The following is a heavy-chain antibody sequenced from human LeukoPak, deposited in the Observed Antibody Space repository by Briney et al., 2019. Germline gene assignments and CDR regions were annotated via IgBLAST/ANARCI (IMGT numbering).Heavy chain of an antibody. J-gene: IGHJ4*02. CDR3: ARGYRRDGYNLSY. V-gene: IGHV1-69*13. Sequence: RRASVKVSCKASGGTFSSYAISWVRQAPGQGLEWMGGIIPIFGTANYAQKFQGRVTITADESTSTAYMELSSLRSEDTAVYYCARGYRRDGYNLSYWGQGTLVTVSS. CDR2: IIPIFGTA. CDR1: GGTFSSYA. D-gene: IGHD5-24*01.